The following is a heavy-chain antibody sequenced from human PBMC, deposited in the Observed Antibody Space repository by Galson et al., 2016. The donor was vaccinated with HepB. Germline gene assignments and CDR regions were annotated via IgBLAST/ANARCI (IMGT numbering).Heavy chain of an antibody. V-gene: IGHV2-5*02. J-gene: IGHJ5*02. Sequence: PALVKPTQTLTLTCTFSGFSLTTTGVGVGWIRQPPGKALEWLALIYWDDDKRYSPSLKPRLTITKYTTKNQVVQTLPNLDPADTGTYYSAHEPTNLYGEFAGNNYFDPWGQGSLVAVSS. CDR3: AHEPTNLYGEFAGNNYFDP. D-gene: IGHD4-17*01. CDR1: GFSLTTTGVG. CDR2: IYWDDDK.